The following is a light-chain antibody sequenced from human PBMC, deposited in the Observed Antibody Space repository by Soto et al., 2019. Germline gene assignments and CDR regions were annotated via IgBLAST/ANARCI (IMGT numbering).Light chain of an antibody. V-gene: IGLV2-14*01. J-gene: IGLJ2*01. CDR2: EVS. CDR3: SSYVNYNTFVI. CDR1: NSDVGAFEY. Sequence: QSALTQPASVSGSPGQSITISCTGTNSDVGAFEYVSWYQQHPGKAPKVIITEVSNRPSGVSNRFSGSKSGNTASLTISGLQAEDEADYYCSSYVNYNTFVIFGGGTKLTVL.